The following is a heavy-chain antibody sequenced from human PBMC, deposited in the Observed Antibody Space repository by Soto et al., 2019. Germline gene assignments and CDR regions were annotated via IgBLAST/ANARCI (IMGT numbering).Heavy chain of an antibody. J-gene: IGHJ4*02. D-gene: IGHD1-26*01. Sequence: GGSLRLSCAASGFTFSSYAMHWVRQAPGKGLEWVAVISYDGSNKYYADSVKGRFTISRDNSKNTLYLQMNSLRAEDTAVYYCARDLVWYSGSYSPILYYFDYWGQGTLVTVSS. V-gene: IGHV3-30-3*01. CDR2: ISYDGSNK. CDR3: ARDLVWYSGSYSPILYYFDY. CDR1: GFTFSSYA.